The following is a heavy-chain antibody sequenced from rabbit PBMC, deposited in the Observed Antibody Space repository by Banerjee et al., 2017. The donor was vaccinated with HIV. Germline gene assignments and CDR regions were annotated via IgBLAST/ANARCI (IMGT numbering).Heavy chain of an antibody. D-gene: IGHD2-1*01. V-gene: IGHV1S45*01. J-gene: IGHJ4*01. CDR3: ARGDSSDDYGDVFFSL. CDR2: IYAGCGGST. CDR1: GFSFSSNYW. Sequence: QEQLEESGGDLVKPEGSLTLTCTTSGFSFSSNYWICWVRQAPGKGLVWIACIYAGCGGSTYYASWAKGRFTISKTSSTTVTLQMTSLTAADTATYFCARGDSSDDYGDVFFSLWGPGTLVTVS.